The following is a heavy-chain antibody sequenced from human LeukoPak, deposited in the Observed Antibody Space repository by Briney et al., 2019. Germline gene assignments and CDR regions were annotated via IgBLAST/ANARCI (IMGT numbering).Heavy chain of an antibody. CDR1: GFTFSKYW. Sequence: PGGPLRLSCAASGFTFSKYWMYWVRQVPGKGLVWVSRINGDGRNTNYADSVKGRFTISRDNAKNTLYLQMNSLRAEDTAVYYCARESLDCSGGTCLSVPTDYWGQGTLVTVSS. CDR3: ARESLDCSGGTCLSVPTDY. CDR2: INGDGRNT. D-gene: IGHD2-15*01. V-gene: IGHV3-74*01. J-gene: IGHJ4*02.